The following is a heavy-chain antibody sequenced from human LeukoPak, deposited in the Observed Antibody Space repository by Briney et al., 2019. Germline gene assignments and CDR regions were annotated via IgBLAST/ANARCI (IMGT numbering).Heavy chain of an antibody. CDR2: IYYSGST. D-gene: IGHD3-3*01. Sequence: SETLSLTCTVSGGSISSYYWSWIRQPPGKGLEWIGYIYYSGSTNYNPSLKSRVTISVDTSKNQFSLKLSSVTAADTAVYYCARGLRFLEWLSSPYYYYYYMDVWGKGTTVTVSS. CDR1: GGSISSYY. J-gene: IGHJ6*03. V-gene: IGHV4-59*01. CDR3: ARGLRFLEWLSSPYYYYYYMDV.